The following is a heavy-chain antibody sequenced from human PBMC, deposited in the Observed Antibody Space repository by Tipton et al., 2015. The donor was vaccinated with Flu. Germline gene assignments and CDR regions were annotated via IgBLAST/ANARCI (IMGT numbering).Heavy chain of an antibody. V-gene: IGHV4-39*07. CDR1: GGSISSYTYY. Sequence: LRLSCTASGGSISSYTYYWGWIRQSPGTGLEWIGSIYYSGSTYYNPSLKSRVTMSIDTSKNQFSLKLTSVTAADTAVYYCAKEGSYNILTNYYNKGVDPWGQGTLVTVSS. J-gene: IGHJ5*02. CDR3: AKEGSYNILTNYYNKGVDP. CDR2: IYYSGST. D-gene: IGHD3-9*01.